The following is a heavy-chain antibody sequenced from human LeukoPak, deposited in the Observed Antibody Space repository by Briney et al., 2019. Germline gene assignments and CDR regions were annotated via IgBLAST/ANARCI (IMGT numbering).Heavy chain of an antibody. CDR1: GFTFSDYY. CDR2: ISNSGSSI. Sequence: PGGSLRLSCAASGFTFSDYYMSWIRQTPGKGLEWVSYISNSGSSIYYADSVKGRFTISRDNAKNSLYLQMNSLRVEDTAVYNCARLRDTVTSASDYWGQGTLVTVSS. CDR3: ARLRDTVTSASDY. V-gene: IGHV3-11*04. J-gene: IGHJ4*02. D-gene: IGHD4-17*01.